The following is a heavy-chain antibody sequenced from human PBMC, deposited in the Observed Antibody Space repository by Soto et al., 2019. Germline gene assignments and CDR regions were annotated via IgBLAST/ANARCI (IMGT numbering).Heavy chain of an antibody. CDR2: IDPSDSYT. D-gene: IGHD6-13*01. CDR1: GYSFTSYW. Sequence: GESLKISCKGSGYSFTSYWISWVRQMPGKGLEWMGRIDPSDSYTNYNPSFQGHVTISADKSISTAYLQWSSLKASDTAMYYCARRLAAVGIHYWYFDLWGRGTLVTVS. V-gene: IGHV5-10-1*01. J-gene: IGHJ2*01. CDR3: ARRLAAVGIHYWYFDL.